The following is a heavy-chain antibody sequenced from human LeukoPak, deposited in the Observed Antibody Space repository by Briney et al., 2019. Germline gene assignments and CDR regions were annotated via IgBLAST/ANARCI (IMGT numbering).Heavy chain of an antibody. CDR3: ARRTSYYYYGMDV. CDR1: GGSISSSSYY. V-gene: IGHV4-39*01. CDR2: IYYSGST. Sequence: PSETLSLTCTVSGGSISSSSYYWGWIRQPPGKGLEWIGSIYYSGSTYYNPSLKSRVTISVDTSKNQFSLKLSSVTAADTAVYYCARRTSYYYYGMDVWGQGTTVTVSS. J-gene: IGHJ6*02.